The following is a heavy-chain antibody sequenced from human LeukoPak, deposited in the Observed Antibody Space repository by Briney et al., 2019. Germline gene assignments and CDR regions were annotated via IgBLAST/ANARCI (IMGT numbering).Heavy chain of an antibody. V-gene: IGHV4-34*01. CDR2: INHSGST. J-gene: IGHJ6*03. CDR3: ARVDVIAAAGTNVYYYYYMDV. CDR1: GGSFSGYY. Sequence: SETLSLTCAVYGGSFSGYYWSWIRQPPGKGLEWIGEINHSGSTNYNPSLKSRVTISVDTSKNQFSLKLSSVTAADTAVYYCARVDVIAAAGTNVYYYYYMDVWGKGTTVTISS. D-gene: IGHD6-13*01.